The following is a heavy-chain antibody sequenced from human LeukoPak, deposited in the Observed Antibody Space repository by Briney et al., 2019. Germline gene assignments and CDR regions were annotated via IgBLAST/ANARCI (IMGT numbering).Heavy chain of an antibody. V-gene: IGHV1-69*04. D-gene: IGHD4-17*01. CDR3: ASPSDIYGDYVDY. CDR1: GGTFSSYA. Sequence: ASVKVSYKASGGTFSSYAISWVRQAPGQGLEWMGRIIPILGIANYAQKFQGRVTITADKSTSTAYMELSSLRSEDTAVYYCASPSDIYGDYVDYWGQGTLVTVSS. J-gene: IGHJ4*02. CDR2: IIPILGIA.